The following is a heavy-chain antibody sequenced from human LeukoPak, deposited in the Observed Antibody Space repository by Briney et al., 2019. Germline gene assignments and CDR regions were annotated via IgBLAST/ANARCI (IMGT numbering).Heavy chain of an antibody. J-gene: IGHJ4*02. Sequence: GGSLRLSCAASGFTFSDYYMSWIRQAPGKGLEWVSYISSSSSYTNYADSVKGRFTISRDNAENSLYLQMNSLRAEDTAVFYCARVWYYYGSGSSKYFDYWGQGTLVTVSS. CDR2: ISSSSSYT. CDR3: ARVWYYYGSGSSKYFDY. V-gene: IGHV3-11*06. CDR1: GFTFSDYY. D-gene: IGHD3-10*01.